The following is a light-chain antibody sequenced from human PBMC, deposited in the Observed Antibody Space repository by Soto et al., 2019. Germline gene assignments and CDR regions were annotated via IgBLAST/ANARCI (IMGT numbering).Light chain of an antibody. CDR2: DNN. V-gene: IGLV1-51*01. CDR3: GTWDSSLSAGGV. CDR1: SSNIGNNY. J-gene: IGLJ2*01. Sequence: VLTQPPSVSAAPGQKVTISCSGSSSNIGNNYVSWYQQLPGTAPKLLIYDNNKRPSGIPDRFSGSKSGTSATLGITGLQTGDEADYYCGTWDSSLSAGGVFGGGTK.